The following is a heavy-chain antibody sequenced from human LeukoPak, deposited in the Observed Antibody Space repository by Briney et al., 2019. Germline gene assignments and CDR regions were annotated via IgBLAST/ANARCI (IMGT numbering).Heavy chain of an antibody. Sequence: GSLRLSCAASGFTFSSFTMNWVRRAPGKGLEWIGRVYTSGSTNYSPSLKSRVTISVDTSNNQFSLKITYVTAADTAMYYCARGGGAVAGIDYWGQGIVVSVSS. V-gene: IGHV4-4*08. CDR3: ARGGGAVAGIDY. CDR1: GFTFSSFT. CDR2: VYTSGST. D-gene: IGHD6-19*01. J-gene: IGHJ4*02.